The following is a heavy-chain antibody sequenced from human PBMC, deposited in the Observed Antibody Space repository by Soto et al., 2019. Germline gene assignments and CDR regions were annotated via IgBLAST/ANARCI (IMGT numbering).Heavy chain of an antibody. CDR2: ISSSSSYT. CDR1: GFTFSDYY. D-gene: IGHD2-15*01. V-gene: IGHV3-11*06. CDR3: ARLYRVVAAYFDY. J-gene: IGHJ4*02. Sequence: GGSLRLSCAASGFTFSDYYMSRIRQAPGKGLEWVSYISSSSSYTNYADSVKGRFTISRDNAKNSLYLQMNSLRAEDTAVYYCARLYRVVAAYFDYWGQGTLVTVSS.